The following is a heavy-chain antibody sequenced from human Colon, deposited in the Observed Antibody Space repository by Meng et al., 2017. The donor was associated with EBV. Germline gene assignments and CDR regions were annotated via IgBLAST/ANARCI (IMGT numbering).Heavy chain of an antibody. CDR2: IYYSGST. D-gene: IGHD5-12*01. CDR3: ARDRGGLGAFDY. CDR1: VGPISSGDYY. V-gene: IGHV4-30-4*01. J-gene: IGHJ4*02. Sequence: QVQLQEPRPGLAKPPPTLSLTCTVSVGPISSGDYYWSWIRQPPGKGLEWIGYIYYSGSTYYNPSLKSRVTISVDTSKNQFSLKLSSVTAADTAVYFCARDRGGLGAFDYWGQGTLVTVSS.